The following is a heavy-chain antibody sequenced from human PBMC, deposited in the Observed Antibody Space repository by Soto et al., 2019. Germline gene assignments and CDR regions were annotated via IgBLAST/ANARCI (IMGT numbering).Heavy chain of an antibody. Sequence: QITLKESGPTLVNPTQTLTLTCTFSGFSLSTSGVGVGWIRQPPGKALEWLALIYWNDDKRYSPSLKSRLTITKDTSKNQVVLTMTNMDPVDTATYYCAHSGITMVRARPYGVDVWGQGTTVTVSS. V-gene: IGHV2-5*01. D-gene: IGHD3-10*01. CDR3: AHSGITMVRARPYGVDV. J-gene: IGHJ6*02. CDR1: GFSLSTSGVG. CDR2: IYWNDDK.